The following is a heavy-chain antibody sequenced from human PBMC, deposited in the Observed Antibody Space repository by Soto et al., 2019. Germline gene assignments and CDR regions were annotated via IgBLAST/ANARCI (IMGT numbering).Heavy chain of an antibody. Sequence: GSLRLSCEASGFTFSSYDMSWVRQAPGKGLEWVSTILVGGSTHYEDSVKGRFTISRDTSKNTVYLQMNSLTAGDTAFYYCAKATATSGGAFEIYGQGTMVTVSS. D-gene: IGHD1-1*01. CDR2: ILVGGST. CDR1: GFTFSSYD. CDR3: AKATATSGGAFEI. J-gene: IGHJ3*02. V-gene: IGHV3-23*01.